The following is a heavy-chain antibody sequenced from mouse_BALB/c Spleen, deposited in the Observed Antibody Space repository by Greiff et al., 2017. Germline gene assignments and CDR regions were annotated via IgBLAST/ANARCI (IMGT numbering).Heavy chain of an antibody. D-gene: IGHD2-1*01. Sequence: QVQLQQSGAELVRPGSSVKISCKASGYAFSSYWMNWVKQRPGQGLEWIGQIYPGDGDTNYNGKFKGKATLTADKSSSTAYMQLSSLTSEDSAVYFCARRGNYVAWFAYWGQGTLVTVSA. CDR2: IYPGDGDT. J-gene: IGHJ3*01. CDR3: ARRGNYVAWFAY. CDR1: GYAFSSYW. V-gene: IGHV1-80*01.